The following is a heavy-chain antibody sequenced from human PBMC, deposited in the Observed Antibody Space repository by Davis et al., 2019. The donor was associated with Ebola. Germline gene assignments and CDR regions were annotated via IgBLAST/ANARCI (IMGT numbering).Heavy chain of an antibody. CDR2: IKQDGSEK. J-gene: IGHJ4*02. CDR3: ARGGTTVTTPLDY. V-gene: IGHV3-7*01. CDR1: GFPFRNYW. D-gene: IGHD4-17*01. Sequence: GESLKISCAASGFPFRNYWMSWVRQAPGKGLEWVAYIKQDGSEKYYVDSVKGRFTISRDNAKNTLYLQMNSLRAEDTAVYYCARGGTTVTTPLDYWGQGTLVTVSS.